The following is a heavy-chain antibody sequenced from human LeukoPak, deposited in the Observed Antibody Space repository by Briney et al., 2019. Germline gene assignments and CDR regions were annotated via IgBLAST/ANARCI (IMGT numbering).Heavy chain of an antibody. D-gene: IGHD1-26*01. J-gene: IGHJ4*02. CDR2: IYHSGST. CDR3: ARGGSYHLPGDY. Sequence: PSQTLSLTCAVSGGSISSGGYYWNWIRQPPGKGLEWIGYIYHSGSTYYNPSLKSRVTISVDTSKNQFSLKLNSVTAADTAVYYCARGGSYHLPGDYWGQGTLVTVSS. V-gene: IGHV4-30-2*01. CDR1: GGSISSGGYY.